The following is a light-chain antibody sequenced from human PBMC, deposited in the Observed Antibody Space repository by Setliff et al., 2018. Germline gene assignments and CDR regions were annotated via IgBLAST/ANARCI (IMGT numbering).Light chain of an antibody. J-gene: IGLJ1*01. V-gene: IGLV2-23*02. CDR3: CSYAGSSTVV. CDR1: YSDVGKYNL. CDR2: DFA. Sequence: QSVLTQPASVSGSPGQSITISCTGTYSDVGKYNLVSWYQQHPGKAPKLILYDFATRPSGVSDRFSGSKSANTASLTISGLQAEDEADYYCCSYAGSSTVVFGGGTKGTV.